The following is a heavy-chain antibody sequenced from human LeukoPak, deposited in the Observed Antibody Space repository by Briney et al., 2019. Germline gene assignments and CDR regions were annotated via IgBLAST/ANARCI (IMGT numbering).Heavy chain of an antibody. CDR1: GFTVSTNY. V-gene: IGHV3-53*01. CDR2: IYTGGDT. J-gene: IGHJ5*02. Sequence: GGSLRLSCAASGFTVSTNYMTWVRQTPGQGLEWVSVIYTGGDTYYADSVKGRFSIFRDNSKNTVYLQMNSLRAEDTAVYYCARDPDQPLLKAWGQGTLVTVSS. CDR3: ARDPDQPLLKA. D-gene: IGHD2-2*01.